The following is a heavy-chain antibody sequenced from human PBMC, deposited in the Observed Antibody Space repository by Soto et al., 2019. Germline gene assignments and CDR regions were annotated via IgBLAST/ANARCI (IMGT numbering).Heavy chain of an antibody. J-gene: IGHJ5*02. D-gene: IGHD1-26*01. CDR2: IYPGDSDT. V-gene: IGHV5-51*01. CDR1: GYSFTSYW. Sequence: GESLKISCKGSGYSFTSYWIGWVRQMPGKGLERMGIIYPGDSDTRYSPSFQGQVTISADKSISTAYLQWSSLKASDTAMYYCARLSGDSGSPRGFDPWGQGTLVTVSS. CDR3: ARLSGDSGSPRGFDP.